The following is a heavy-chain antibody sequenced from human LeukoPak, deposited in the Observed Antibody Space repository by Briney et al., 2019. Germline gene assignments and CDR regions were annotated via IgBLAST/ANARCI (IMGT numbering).Heavy chain of an antibody. CDR1: GFTFSSYG. J-gene: IGHJ6*02. V-gene: IGHV3-30*18. Sequence: GGSLRLSCAASGFTFSSYGMHWVRQAPGKGLEWVAVISYDGSNKYYADSVKGRFTISRDNSKNTLYLQMNSLRAEDTAVYYCAKDRDIVGAPNEEYYYYYGMDVWGQGTTVTVSS. D-gene: IGHD1-26*01. CDR2: ISYDGSNK. CDR3: AKDRDIVGAPNEEYYYYYGMDV.